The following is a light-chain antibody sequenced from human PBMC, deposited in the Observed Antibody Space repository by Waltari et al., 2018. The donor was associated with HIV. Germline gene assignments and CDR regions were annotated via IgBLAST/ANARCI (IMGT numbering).Light chain of an antibody. CDR2: KDN. CDR3: HSSDSSGTYV. CDR1: ALPKQT. V-gene: IGLV3-25*03. Sequence: SCQLPQPPSVSASPGQTARITCFGDALPKQTAYWYQQKPGQAPGLVIYKDNERPSGIPERFSGSSSGKTVTLTISGVQAEDEADYYCHSSDSSGTYVFGPGTQVTVL. J-gene: IGLJ1*01.